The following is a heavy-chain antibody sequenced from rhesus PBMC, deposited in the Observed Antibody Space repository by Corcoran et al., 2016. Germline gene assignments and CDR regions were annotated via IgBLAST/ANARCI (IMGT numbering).Heavy chain of an antibody. D-gene: IGHD6-25*01. Sequence: QEQLVQSGAEVTKPGASVNVSCKSSGYICISNAISWLRQALGQGFEWGGGSHPGFCSTICGTKVQASLTIIADRSASTFYMELSRPISEDMAVYSCAAGGEGAAGTFDSWGQGVLVTVSS. CDR3: AAGGEGAAGTFDS. J-gene: IGHJ4*01. CDR2: SHPGFCST. V-gene: IGHV1-70*01. CDR1: GYICISNA.